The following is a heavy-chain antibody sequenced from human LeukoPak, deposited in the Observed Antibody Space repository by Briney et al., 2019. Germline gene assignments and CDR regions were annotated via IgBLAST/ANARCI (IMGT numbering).Heavy chain of an antibody. CDR3: ASTPDYGGNSGSPDY. V-gene: IGHV4-30-4*01. CDR1: GGSISSGDYY. D-gene: IGHD4-23*01. CDR2: IYYSGST. Sequence: SETLSLTCTVSGGSISSGDYYWSWIRQPPGKGLEWIGYIYYSGSTYYNPSLKSRVTISVDTSKNQFSLKLSSVTAADTAVYYCASTPDYGGNSGSPDYWGQGTLVTVSS. J-gene: IGHJ4*02.